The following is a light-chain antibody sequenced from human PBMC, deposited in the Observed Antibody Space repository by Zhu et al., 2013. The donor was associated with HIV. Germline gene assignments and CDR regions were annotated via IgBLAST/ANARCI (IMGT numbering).Light chain of an antibody. CDR1: SSDVGGYNY. Sequence: QSALTQPPSASGSPGQSVTISCTGTSSDVGGYNYVSWYQQHPGKAPKLMIYEVTNRPSGVPARFSGSKSGNTASLTISGLQAEDEADYYCCSYAGRHTLVFGGGTKLTVL. V-gene: IGLV2-8*01. J-gene: IGLJ2*01. CDR2: EVT. CDR3: CSYAGRHTLV.